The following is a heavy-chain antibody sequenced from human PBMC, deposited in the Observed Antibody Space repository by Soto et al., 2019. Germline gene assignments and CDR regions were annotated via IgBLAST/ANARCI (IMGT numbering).Heavy chain of an antibody. J-gene: IGHJ4*02. CDR3: ARYAREGY. V-gene: IGHV3-7*01. D-gene: IGHD2-2*01. CDR2: MKEDGSEK. CDR1: GFTFTNSW. Sequence: PEGSLRLSCAASGFTFTNSWMSWVRQAPGKGLEWVASMKEDGSEKYYVDSVKGRFTISRDNAKNSVHLQMNSLRAEDTAVFYCARYAREGYWGQGTLVTVSS.